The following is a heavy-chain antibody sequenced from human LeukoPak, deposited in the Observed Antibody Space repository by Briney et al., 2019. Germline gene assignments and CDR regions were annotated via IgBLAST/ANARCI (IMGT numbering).Heavy chain of an antibody. V-gene: IGHV1-24*01. Sequence: ASVKVSCKVSGYTLTELSMHWVRQAPGKGLEWMGGFDPEDGETIYAQKFQGRVTMTEDTSTDTAYMELSSLRSEDTAVYYCATIAAAAQGHPGGYYYYYVDVWGKGTTVTVSS. CDR3: ATIAAAAQGHPGGYYYYYVDV. CDR2: FDPEDGET. J-gene: IGHJ6*03. D-gene: IGHD6-13*01. CDR1: GYTLTELS.